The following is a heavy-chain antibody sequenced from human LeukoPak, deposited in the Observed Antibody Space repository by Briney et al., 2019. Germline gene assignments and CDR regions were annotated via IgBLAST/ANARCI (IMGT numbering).Heavy chain of an antibody. V-gene: IGHV4-34*01. CDR1: GGFFSGYY. CDR3: ARTRIQLRYYYYYYGMDV. Sequence: SETLSLTCAVYGGFFSGYYWSWIRQPPGKGLEWIGEINHSGSTNYNPSLKSRVTISVDTSKNQFSLKLSSVTAAHTAVYYCARTRIQLRYYYYYYGMDVWGQGTTVTVSS. D-gene: IGHD5-18*01. CDR2: INHSGST. J-gene: IGHJ6*02.